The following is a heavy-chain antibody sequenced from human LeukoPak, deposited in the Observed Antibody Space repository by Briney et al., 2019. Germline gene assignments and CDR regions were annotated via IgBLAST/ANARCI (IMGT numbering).Heavy chain of an antibody. J-gene: IGHJ4*02. CDR1: GYSFSSGYY. V-gene: IGHV4-61*01. CDR2: IYYSGST. CDR3: ARVLTGGYSYGYFDY. Sequence: SETLSLTCTVSGYSFSSGYYWGWIRQPPGKGLEWIGYIYYSGSTNYNPSLKSRVTISVDTSKNQFSLKLSSVTAADTAVYYCARVLTGGYSYGYFDYWGQGTLVTVSS. D-gene: IGHD5-18*01.